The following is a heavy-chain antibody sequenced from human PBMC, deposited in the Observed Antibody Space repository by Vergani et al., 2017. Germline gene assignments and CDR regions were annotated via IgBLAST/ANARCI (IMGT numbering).Heavy chain of an antibody. Sequence: QVQLVQSGAEVKKPGSSVKVSCKASGGTFSSYAISWVRQAPGQVLEWMGGIIPIFGTANYAQKFPGRFTITADASTSTAYLGLCSLRSEDTALYYCAQTTLTTSSHYYYGMDVWGQGTTVTVSS. CDR1: GGTFSSYA. J-gene: IGHJ6*02. CDR2: IIPIFGTA. D-gene: IGHD4-17*01. V-gene: IGHV1-69*01. CDR3: AQTTLTTSSHYYYGMDV.